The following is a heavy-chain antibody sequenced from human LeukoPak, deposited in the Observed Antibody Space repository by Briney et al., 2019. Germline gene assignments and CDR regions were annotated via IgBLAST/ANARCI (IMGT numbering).Heavy chain of an antibody. CDR1: GGTFSSYA. CDR2: IIPIFGTA. D-gene: IGHD2-2*01. J-gene: IGHJ6*02. V-gene: IGHV1-69*13. Sequence: GASVKVSCKASGGTFSSYAISWVRQAPGQGLEWMGGIIPIFGTANYAQKFQGRVTITADESTSTAYMELSSLRSEDTAVYYCARGVPGLDYYYGMDVWGQGTTVTVSS. CDR3: ARGVPGLDYYYGMDV.